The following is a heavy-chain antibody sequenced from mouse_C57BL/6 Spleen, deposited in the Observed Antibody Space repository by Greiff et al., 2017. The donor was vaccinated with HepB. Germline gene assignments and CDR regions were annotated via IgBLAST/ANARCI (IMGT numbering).Heavy chain of an antibody. CDR1: GYTFTSYW. CDR2: IYPGNSDT. Sequence: EVQLQQSGPVLARPGASVKMSCKTSGYTFTSYWMHWVKQRPGQGLEWIGAIYPGNSDTSYNQKFKGKAKLTAVTSASTAYMELSSLTNEDSAVYYCTRWDITTVVAPFDYWGQGTTLTVSS. J-gene: IGHJ2*01. D-gene: IGHD1-1*01. V-gene: IGHV1-5*01. CDR3: TRWDITTVVAPFDY.